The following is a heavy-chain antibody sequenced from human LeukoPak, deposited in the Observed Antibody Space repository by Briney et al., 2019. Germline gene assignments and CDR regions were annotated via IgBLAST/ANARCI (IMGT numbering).Heavy chain of an antibody. D-gene: IGHD5/OR15-5a*01. Sequence: GGSLRLSCAASGFTFSNYWMHWVRQAPGKGLEWVSRINSDETRTNYADSVKGRFTISRDNAKNTLYLQMNSLRAEDTAVYYCASRRSTSFDYWGQGTLVTVSS. CDR3: ASRRSTSFDY. J-gene: IGHJ4*02. CDR1: GFTFSNYW. CDR2: INSDETRT. V-gene: IGHV3-74*01.